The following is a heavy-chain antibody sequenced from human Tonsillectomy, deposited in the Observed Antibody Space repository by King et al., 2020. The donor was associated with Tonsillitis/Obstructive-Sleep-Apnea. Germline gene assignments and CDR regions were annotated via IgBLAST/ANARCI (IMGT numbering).Heavy chain of an antibody. Sequence: VQLVESGGGLVQPGGSLRLSCAASGFTFSSYEMNWVRQAPGKGLEWVSYISSSGSTIYYADSVKGRFTISRDNAKNSLYLQMNSLRAEDTAVYYCARELVWTYGSWFDPWGQGTLVTVSS. V-gene: IGHV3-48*03. CDR2: ISSSGSTI. CDR3: ARELVWTYGSWFDP. D-gene: IGHD1-7*01. J-gene: IGHJ5*02. CDR1: GFTFSSYE.